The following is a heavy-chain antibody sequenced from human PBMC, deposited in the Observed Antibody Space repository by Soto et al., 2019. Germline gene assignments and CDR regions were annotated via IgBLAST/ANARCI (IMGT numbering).Heavy chain of an antibody. CDR1: GYTLTELS. D-gene: IGHD5-12*01. Sequence: ASVKVSCKVSGYTLTELSMHWVRQAPGKGLEWMGGFDPEDGETIYAQKFQGRVTMTEDTSTDTAYMELSSLRSEDTAVYYCATTPPIDSGYDYPYYFDYWGQGTLVTVSS. V-gene: IGHV1-24*01. J-gene: IGHJ4*02. CDR3: ATTPPIDSGYDYPYYFDY. CDR2: FDPEDGET.